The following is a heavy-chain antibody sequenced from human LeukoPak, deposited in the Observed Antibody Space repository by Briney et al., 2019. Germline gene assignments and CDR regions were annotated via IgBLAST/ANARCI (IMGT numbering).Heavy chain of an antibody. J-gene: IGHJ4*02. CDR3: ARVLIAAHGAFDY. Sequence: SETLSLTCTVSGGSVSSGTYYWSWVRQPPGKGLEWIGYIYYGGSTNYNPSLKSGVTISVDTSKDQFSLKLTSVTAADTAMYHCARVLIAAHGAFDYWGQGIPVTVSS. CDR1: GGSVSSGTYY. V-gene: IGHV4-61*01. D-gene: IGHD6-13*01. CDR2: IYYGGST.